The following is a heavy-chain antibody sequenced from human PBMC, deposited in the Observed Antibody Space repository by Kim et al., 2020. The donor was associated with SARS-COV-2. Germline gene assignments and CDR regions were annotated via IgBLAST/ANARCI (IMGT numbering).Heavy chain of an antibody. CDR2: RTYI. J-gene: IGHJ4*02. V-gene: IGHV3-21*01. D-gene: IGHD3-10*01. CDR3: ARGGDLDY. Sequence: RTYIDYADSGRGRFTSSRDYAKNSLYLQMNSLRVEDTAVYYCARGGDLDYWGQGTLVTVSS.